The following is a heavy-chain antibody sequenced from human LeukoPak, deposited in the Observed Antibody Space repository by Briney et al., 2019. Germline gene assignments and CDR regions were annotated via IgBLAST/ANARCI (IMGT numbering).Heavy chain of an antibody. V-gene: IGHV3-23*01. CDR1: GFTFSSYA. J-gene: IGHJ4*02. CDR2: ISGSGGST. D-gene: IGHD2-21*02. CDR3: AKRIALAYCGGDCYFPFDY. Sequence: GGSLRLSCAASGFTFSSYAMSWVRQASGKGLEWVSAISGSGGSTYYADSVKGRFTISRDNSKNTLYLQMNSLRAEDTAVYYCAKRIALAYCGGDCYFPFDYWGQGTLVTVSS.